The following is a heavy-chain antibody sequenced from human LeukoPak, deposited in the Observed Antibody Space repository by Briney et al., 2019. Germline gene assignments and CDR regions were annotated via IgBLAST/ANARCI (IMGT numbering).Heavy chain of an antibody. CDR3: ARDSVSDYYDSSGYYYPEYFQH. D-gene: IGHD3-22*01. Sequence: GGSLRLSCAASGFTFSSYWMSWVRQAPGKGLEWVANIKQDGSEKYYVDSVKGRFTISRDNAKNSLYLQMNSLRAEDTAVYYCARDSVSDYYDSSGYYYPEYFQHWGQGTLVTVPS. CDR1: GFTFSSYW. CDR2: IKQDGSEK. V-gene: IGHV3-7*01. J-gene: IGHJ1*01.